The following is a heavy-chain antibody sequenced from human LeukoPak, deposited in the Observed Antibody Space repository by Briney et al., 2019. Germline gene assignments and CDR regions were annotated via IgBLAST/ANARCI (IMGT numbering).Heavy chain of an antibody. CDR1: TFSSYA. D-gene: IGHD2-2*02. Sequence: TFSSYAMSWVRQAPGKGLEWIGSIYYSGSTYYNPSLKSRVTISVDTSKNQFSLKLSSVTAADTAVYYCARDAIVVVPAAIGSNWFDPWGQGTLVTVSS. V-gene: IGHV4-39*07. CDR3: ARDAIVVVPAAIGSNWFDP. J-gene: IGHJ5*02. CDR2: IYYSGST.